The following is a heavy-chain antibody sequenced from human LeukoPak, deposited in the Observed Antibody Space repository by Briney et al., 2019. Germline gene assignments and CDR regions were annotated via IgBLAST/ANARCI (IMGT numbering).Heavy chain of an antibody. J-gene: IGHJ5*02. CDR2: ISGSGGST. CDR3: AKGPRGSGSLKWFDP. D-gene: IGHD3-10*01. CDR1: GFTFSSYA. V-gene: IGHV3-23*01. Sequence: PGGSLRLSCAASGFTFSSYAMSWVRQAPGKGLEWVSAISGSGGSTYYADSVKGRFTISRDNSKNTLYLQMNSLRAEDTAVYYCAKGPRGSGSLKWFDPWGQGTLVTVSS.